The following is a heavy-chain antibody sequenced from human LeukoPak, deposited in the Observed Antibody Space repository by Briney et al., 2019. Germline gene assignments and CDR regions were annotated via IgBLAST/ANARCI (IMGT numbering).Heavy chain of an antibody. Sequence: PGGSLRLSCAASGLTFSNYAMTWVRQAPGKGLEWVSVISDNGAGTYYVDSVKGRFTVSRDNSKKTLYLEMNSLSPDDTAVYYCARGVEPLAANTLAYWGQGTLVAVSS. J-gene: IGHJ4*02. V-gene: IGHV3-23*01. D-gene: IGHD1-14*01. CDR2: ISDNGAGT. CDR3: ARGVEPLAANTLAY. CDR1: GLTFSNYA.